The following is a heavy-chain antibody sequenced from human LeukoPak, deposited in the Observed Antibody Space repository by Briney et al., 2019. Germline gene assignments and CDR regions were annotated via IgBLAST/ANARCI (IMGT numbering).Heavy chain of an antibody. J-gene: IGHJ4*02. CDR1: GFTFDDYA. CDR3: AKGTIDYDFWSGPNY. D-gene: IGHD3-3*01. CDR2: IGGDGGST. V-gene: IGHV3-43*02. Sequence: GGSLRLSCAASGFTFDDYAMHWVRQAPGKGLEWVSLIGGDGGSTYYADSVKGRFTISRDNSENSLYLQMNSLRTEDTALYYCAKGTIDYDFWSGPNYWGQGTLVTVSS.